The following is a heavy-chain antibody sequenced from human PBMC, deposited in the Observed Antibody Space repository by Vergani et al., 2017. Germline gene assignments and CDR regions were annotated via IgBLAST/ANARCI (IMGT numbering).Heavy chain of an antibody. CDR1: GFTFSNAW. J-gene: IGHJ4*02. CDR3: TTDFSYSNQLGEPPYYFDY. D-gene: IGHD4-11*01. Sequence: EVQLLESGGGLVQPGGSLRLSCAASGFTFSNAWMSWVRQAPGKGLEWVGRIKSKTDGGTTDYAAPVKGRFTISRDDSKNTLYLQMNSLKTEDTAVYYCTTDFSYSNQLGEPPYYFDYWGQGTLVTVSS. CDR2: IKSKTDGGTT. V-gene: IGHV3-15*01.